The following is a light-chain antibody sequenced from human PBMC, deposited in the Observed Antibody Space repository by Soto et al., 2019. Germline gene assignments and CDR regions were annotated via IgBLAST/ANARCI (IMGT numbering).Light chain of an antibody. CDR3: QQYGSSPRT. J-gene: IGKJ2*01. CDR2: GAS. V-gene: IGKV3-20*01. Sequence: EIVLTQSPGPLSLSPGERATLSCRASQSVSSSYLAWYQQKPGQAPRLLIYGASSRATGIPDRFSGSGSGTDFTLTISRLEPEDFAGYYCQQYGSSPRTFGQGTKLEIK. CDR1: QSVSSSY.